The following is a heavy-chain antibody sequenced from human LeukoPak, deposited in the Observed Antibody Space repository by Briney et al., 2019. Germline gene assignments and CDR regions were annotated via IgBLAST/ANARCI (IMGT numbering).Heavy chain of an antibody. J-gene: IGHJ4*02. Sequence: ASVKVSCKASGYTFTGYYMHWVRQAPGQGLEWMGWINPNSGGTNYAQKFQGRVTMTRDTSISTAYMELSRLRSDDTAVYYCARAPRTKSIAVDLDYWGQGTLVTVSS. CDR2: INPNSGGT. CDR1: GYTFTGYY. CDR3: ARAPRTKSIAVDLDY. D-gene: IGHD6-19*01. V-gene: IGHV1-2*02.